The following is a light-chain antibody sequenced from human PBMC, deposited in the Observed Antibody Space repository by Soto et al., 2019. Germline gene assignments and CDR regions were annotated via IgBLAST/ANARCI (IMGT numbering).Light chain of an antibody. CDR1: YSVSEYY. CDR2: AGS. J-gene: IGKJ1*01. Sequence: EIVLTQSPGALSLSVGERATLSCRASYSVSEYYLAWYQQKPGQAPSLLIYAGSRRATGIPDRFSGSGSGTDLTLTISRLEPEDFAVYYCQQYCATPRTFGQGTKVDI. V-gene: IGKV3-20*01. CDR3: QQYCATPRT.